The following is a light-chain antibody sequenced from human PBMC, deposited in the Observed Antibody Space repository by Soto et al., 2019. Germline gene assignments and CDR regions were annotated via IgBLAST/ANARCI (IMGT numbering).Light chain of an antibody. V-gene: IGLV2-11*01. CDR1: SSDVGNYNY. CDR2: DVT. Sequence: QSALTQPRSVSGSPGQSVTISCTGTSSDVGNYNYVSWYQHHPGKAPKVMIYDVTKRPSGVPDRFSGSKSGNTASLTISGLQAEDEADYYCCSYTGTYSSWVFGGGTQLTVL. J-gene: IGLJ3*02. CDR3: CSYTGTYSSWV.